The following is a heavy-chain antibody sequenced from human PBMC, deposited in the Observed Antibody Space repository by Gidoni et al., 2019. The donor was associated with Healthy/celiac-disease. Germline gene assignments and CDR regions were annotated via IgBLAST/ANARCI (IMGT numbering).Heavy chain of an antibody. V-gene: IGHV3-15*01. J-gene: IGHJ6*02. CDR1: GFTFSNAW. CDR3: TTDRPGEGYYGMDV. D-gene: IGHD7-27*01. Sequence: EVQLVESGGGLVKPGGSLRLYCAASGFTFSNAWMSWVRQAPGKGLEWVGRIKSKTDGGTTDYAAPVKGRFTISRDDSKNTLYLQMNSLKTENTAVYYCTTDRPGEGYYGMDVWGQGTTVTVSS. CDR2: IKSKTDGGTT.